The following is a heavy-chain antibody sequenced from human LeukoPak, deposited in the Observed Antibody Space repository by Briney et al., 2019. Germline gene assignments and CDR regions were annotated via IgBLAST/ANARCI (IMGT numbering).Heavy chain of an antibody. CDR3: ARDYSNYGRGWFDP. V-gene: IGHV4-39*07. CDR1: GGSNSSSSYY. CDR2: IYYSGST. Sequence: PSETLSLTCTVSGGSNSSSSYYWGWIRQPPGKGLEWIGSIYYSGSTYYNPSLKSRVTISVDTSKNQFSLKLSSVTAADTAVYYCARDYSNYGRGWFDPWGQGTLVTVSS. D-gene: IGHD4-11*01. J-gene: IGHJ5*02.